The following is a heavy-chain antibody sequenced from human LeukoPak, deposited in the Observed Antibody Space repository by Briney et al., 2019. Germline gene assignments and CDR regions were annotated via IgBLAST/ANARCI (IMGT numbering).Heavy chain of an antibody. CDR1: GYSISRGYY. Sequence: SETLSLTCGVSGYSISRGYYWGWIRQPPGNGLEWIGNIYHTGSTYYNPSLRSRVTISVDTSKNQFFLKLTSVTAADTAVYYCAKGPLFWSGCHYFDYWGQGTLVTVSS. V-gene: IGHV4-38-2*01. CDR2: IYHTGST. CDR3: AKGPLFWSGCHYFDY. J-gene: IGHJ4*02. D-gene: IGHD3-3*01.